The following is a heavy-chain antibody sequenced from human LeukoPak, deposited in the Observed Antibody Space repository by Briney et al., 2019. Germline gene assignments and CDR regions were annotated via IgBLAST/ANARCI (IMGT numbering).Heavy chain of an antibody. CDR1: GFTFSSYS. V-gene: IGHV3-21*01. CDR3: ARGGSGYYFDY. D-gene: IGHD6-19*01. Sequence: GGSLRLSCVASGFTFSSYSMNWVRQAPGKGLEWVSSISSSSSYIYYADSVKGRFTISRDNAKNSLYLQMNSLRAEDTAVYYCARGGSGYYFDYWGQGTLVTVSS. J-gene: IGHJ4*02. CDR2: ISSSSSYI.